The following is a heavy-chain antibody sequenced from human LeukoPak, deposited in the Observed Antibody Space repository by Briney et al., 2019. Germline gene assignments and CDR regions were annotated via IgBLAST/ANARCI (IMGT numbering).Heavy chain of an antibody. V-gene: IGHV1-69*05. J-gene: IGHJ4*02. CDR2: IIPIFGTA. CDR1: GGTFSSYA. CDR3: ARDRRSSTSCYIEFDY. Sequence: SVKVSCKASGGTFSSYAISWVRQALGQGLEWMGGIIPIFGTANYAQKFQGRVTITTDESTSTAYMELSSLRSEDTAVYYCARDRRSSTSCYIEFDYWGQGTLVTVSS. D-gene: IGHD2-2*02.